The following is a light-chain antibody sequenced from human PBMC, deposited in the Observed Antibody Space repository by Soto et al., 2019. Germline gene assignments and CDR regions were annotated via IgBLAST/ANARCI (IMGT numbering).Light chain of an antibody. CDR1: ALPKQY. Sequence: SYELTQPPSVSVSPGQTARITCSGDALPKQYAYWYQQKPGQAPVVVIHKDSERPSGIPERFSGSSSGTRVTLTISGVQAEDEADYYCQSADSSGTHWVFGGGTKVTVL. CDR3: QSADSSGTHWV. CDR2: KDS. J-gene: IGLJ3*02. V-gene: IGLV3-25*03.